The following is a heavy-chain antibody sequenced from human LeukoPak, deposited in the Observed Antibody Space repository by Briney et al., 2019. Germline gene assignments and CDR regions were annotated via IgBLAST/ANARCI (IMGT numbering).Heavy chain of an antibody. J-gene: IGHJ4*02. CDR3: ARTDYYGLADS. CDR2: INHSGST. Sequence: SETLSLTCAVYGGSFSGYYWSWIRQPPGKGLEWIGEINHSGSTNYNPSLKSRVTISVDTSKNQFSLKLSSVTAADTAMYYCARTDYYGLADSWGQGTLVIVSS. CDR1: GGSFSGYY. V-gene: IGHV4-34*01. D-gene: IGHD3-10*01.